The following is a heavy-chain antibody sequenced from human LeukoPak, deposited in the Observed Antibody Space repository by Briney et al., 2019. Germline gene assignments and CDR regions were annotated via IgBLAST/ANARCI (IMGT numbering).Heavy chain of an antibody. V-gene: IGHV5-10-1*01. Sequence: PGESLRISCKGSGYSFTSYWISWVRQMPGKGLEWMGRIDPSDSYTNYSPSFQGHVSISADKSISTAYLQWSSLKASDTAMYYCARLDCSSTGCHDAFDIWGQGTMVTVSS. D-gene: IGHD2-2*01. J-gene: IGHJ3*02. CDR3: ARLDCSSTGCHDAFDI. CDR2: IDPSDSYT. CDR1: GYSFTSYW.